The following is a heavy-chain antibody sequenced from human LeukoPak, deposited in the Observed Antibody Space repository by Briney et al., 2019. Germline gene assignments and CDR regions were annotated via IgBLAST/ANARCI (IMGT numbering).Heavy chain of an antibody. CDR2: ISSSSSTI. CDR1: GFTFSSYS. D-gene: IGHD3-10*01. Sequence: PGGSLRLSCAASGFTFSSYSMNWVRQAPGKGLEWVSYISSSSSTIYYADSVKGRFTISRDNAKNSLYLQMNSLRAEDTAAYYCARDRYYGSGSHWGQGTLVTVSS. J-gene: IGHJ4*02. CDR3: ARDRYYGSGSH. V-gene: IGHV3-48*01.